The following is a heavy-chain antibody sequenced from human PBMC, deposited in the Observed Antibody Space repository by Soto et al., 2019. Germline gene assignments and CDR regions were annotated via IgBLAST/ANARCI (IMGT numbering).Heavy chain of an antibody. CDR2: IYYSGRT. CDR1: GESISSSSYY. CDR3: ARQRTTVVTQAYFDH. V-gene: IGHV4-39*01. Sequence: TLSLTCIVSGESISSSSYYWGWIRQPPGKGLEWIGSIYYSGRTYYNPSFKSRVTISIDTSKNQFSLKLSSVTATDTAVYYCARQRTTVVTQAYFDHWGQGALVTVSS. D-gene: IGHD2-21*02. J-gene: IGHJ4*02.